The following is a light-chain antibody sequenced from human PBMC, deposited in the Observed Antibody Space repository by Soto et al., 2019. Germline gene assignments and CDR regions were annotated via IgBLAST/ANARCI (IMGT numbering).Light chain of an antibody. J-gene: IGKJ2*01. CDR3: QQFADAPCV. V-gene: IGKV1-33*01. CDR2: DAS. Sequence: DLQLTQSPSSLSASVGDRVTITCHASQDILNHLNWYQHKPGKAPKLLIYDASNLEPGVPSRFSGSGSGTHFTFTISSLQAVDFATYYCQQFADAPCVFGQGTKLEIK. CDR1: QDILNH.